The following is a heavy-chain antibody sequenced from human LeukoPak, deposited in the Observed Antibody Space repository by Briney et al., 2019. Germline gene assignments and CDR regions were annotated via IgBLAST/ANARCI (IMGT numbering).Heavy chain of an antibody. V-gene: IGHV1-69*13. D-gene: IGHD5-18*01. CDR1: GGTFSSYA. CDR2: IIPIFGTA. Sequence: SVKVSCKASGGTFSSYAISWVRQAPGQGLEWMGGIIPIFGTANYAQKFQGRVTITADESTSTAYMELSSLRSEDTAVYYCARVGYSYGYAYFDYWSQGTLVTVSS. CDR3: ARVGYSYGYAYFDY. J-gene: IGHJ4*02.